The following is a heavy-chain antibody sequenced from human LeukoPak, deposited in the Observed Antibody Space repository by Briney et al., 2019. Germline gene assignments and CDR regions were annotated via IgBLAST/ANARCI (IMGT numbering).Heavy chain of an antibody. CDR3: ARGPRSSYYDILTGFPYYMDV. J-gene: IGHJ6*03. Sequence: SETLSLTCAVSGYSISSGYYWGWIRQPPGKGLEWIGSIYHSGSTYYNPSLKSRVTISVDTSKNQFSLKLSSVTAADTDVYYCARGPRSSYYDILTGFPYYMDVWGKGTTVTVSS. CDR1: GYSISSGYY. CDR2: IYHSGST. D-gene: IGHD3-9*01. V-gene: IGHV4-38-2*01.